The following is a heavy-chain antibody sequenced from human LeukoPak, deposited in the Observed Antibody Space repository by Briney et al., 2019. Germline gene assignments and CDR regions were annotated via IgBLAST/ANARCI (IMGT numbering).Heavy chain of an antibody. CDR2: ISSDGIKK. Sequence: GGSLRLSCAASGFTFSSSPLHWVRQAPGKGLEWVAVISSDGIKKYHADSVKGRFTISRDNSKDTLYLQMNSLRGEDTAVYYCATTSRPTYSSGWLNWGQGTLVTVSS. V-gene: IGHV3-30*04. CDR1: GFTFSSSP. J-gene: IGHJ4*02. CDR3: ATTSRPTYSSGWLN. D-gene: IGHD6-19*01.